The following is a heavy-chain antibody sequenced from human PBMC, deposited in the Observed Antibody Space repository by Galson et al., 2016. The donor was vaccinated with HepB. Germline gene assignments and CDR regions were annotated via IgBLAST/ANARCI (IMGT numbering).Heavy chain of an antibody. Sequence: SLRLSCAVSAGTFKNYAMNWVRQAPGKGLEWVAAISGSVGRTYYEDSVGGRFTISRDNSKNTLFLRMNSVGVEDTAVYFCAKSGFFGELDKWGQGTGVVVSS. J-gene: IGHJ4*02. CDR3: AKSGFFGELDK. D-gene: IGHD3-10*01. CDR2: ISGSVGRT. CDR1: AGTFKNYA. V-gene: IGHV3-23*01.